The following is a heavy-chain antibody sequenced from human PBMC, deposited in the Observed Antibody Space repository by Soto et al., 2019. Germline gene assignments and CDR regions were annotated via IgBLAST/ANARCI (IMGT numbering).Heavy chain of an antibody. CDR2: IGVYNGKT. J-gene: IGHJ6*02. D-gene: IGHD2-2*02. CDR1: GYTFTKYG. CDR3: SRARYCTSPSCYNHYYYGMDI. V-gene: IGHV1-18*04. Sequence: QEQLVQSGGEVKKPGASVRVSCKASGYTFTKYGITWVRQAPGQGLEWMVWIGVYNGKTNYARKLRGGVIMTAVTSASTAYMELRSLRSDDTAVYYCSRARYCTSPSCYNHYYYGMDIWGQGTTVSVSS.